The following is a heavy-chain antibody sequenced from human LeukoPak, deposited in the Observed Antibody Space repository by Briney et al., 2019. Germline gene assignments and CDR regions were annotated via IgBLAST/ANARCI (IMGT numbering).Heavy chain of an antibody. CDR3: ARHSDVIGAI. V-gene: IGHV5-51*01. D-gene: IGHD3-10*01. CDR1: GYTFTHQW. J-gene: IGHJ4*02. CDR2: IYPRDSDT. Sequence: GESLKISCEASGYTFTHQWIGWVGQMAGRGLEWVGIIYPRDSDTRYSPSFQGHVTISADTSINTAYLEWSSLEASDTAMYYCARHSDVIGAIWGQGTLVTVSS.